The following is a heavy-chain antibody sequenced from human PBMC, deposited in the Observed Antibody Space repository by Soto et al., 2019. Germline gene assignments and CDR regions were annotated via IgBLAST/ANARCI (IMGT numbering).Heavy chain of an antibody. J-gene: IGHJ4*02. CDR2: IYYSGST. Sequence: PSETLSLTCTVSGGSISSGDYYWSWIRQPPGKGLEWIGYIYYSGSTYYNPSLKSRVTISVDTSKNQFSLKMSSVTAADTAVYYCARLETRYYFDYWGQGTLVTVSS. CDR3: ARLETRYYFDY. V-gene: IGHV4-30-4*02. CDR1: GGSISSGDYY. D-gene: IGHD1-1*01.